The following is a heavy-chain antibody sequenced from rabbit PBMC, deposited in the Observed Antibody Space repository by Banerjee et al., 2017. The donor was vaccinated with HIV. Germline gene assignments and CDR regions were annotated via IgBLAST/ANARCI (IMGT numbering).Heavy chain of an antibody. Sequence: QEQLEESGGDLVKPEGSLTLTCTASGFSFSSSYYMCWVRQAPGKGLEWIACINTSSGNTVYASWAKGRFTISNASSTTMTLQVTSLTAADTATYFCVRDRSTYGYGGYAYALNLWGQGTLVTVS. J-gene: IGHJ4*01. CDR1: GFSFSSSYY. CDR2: INTSSGNT. D-gene: IGHD6-1*01. V-gene: IGHV1S45*01. CDR3: VRDRSTYGYGGYAYALNL.